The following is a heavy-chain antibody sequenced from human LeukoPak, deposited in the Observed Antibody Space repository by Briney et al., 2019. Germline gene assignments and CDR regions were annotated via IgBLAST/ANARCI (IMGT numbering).Heavy chain of an antibody. CDR2: IYYSGST. V-gene: IGHV4-59*01. J-gene: IGHJ4*02. D-gene: IGHD3-10*01. CDR3: ARAGWFGELFPDN. Sequence: SETLSLTCTVSGGSISSYYWSWIRQPPGKGLEWIGYIYYSGSTNYNPSLKSRVTISVDTSKNQFSLKLSSVTAADTAVYYCARAGWFGELFPDNWGQGTLVTVSS. CDR1: GGSISSYY.